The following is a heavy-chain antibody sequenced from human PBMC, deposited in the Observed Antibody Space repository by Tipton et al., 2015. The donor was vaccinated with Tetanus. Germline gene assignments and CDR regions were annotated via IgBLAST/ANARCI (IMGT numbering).Heavy chain of an antibody. V-gene: IGHV4-31*03. CDR1: GASINAGGYL. D-gene: IGHD4-11*01. CDR3: ARLASYSNHLDA. Sequence: TLSLTCNVSGASINAGGYLWTWVRQHPGKGLEWIGNIYYYTERTSHTPSLDSRVSISVDTSKNQFSLRLTSVTAADTAVYYCARLASYSNHLDAWGQGALVTVSS. CDR2: IYYYTERT. J-gene: IGHJ4*02.